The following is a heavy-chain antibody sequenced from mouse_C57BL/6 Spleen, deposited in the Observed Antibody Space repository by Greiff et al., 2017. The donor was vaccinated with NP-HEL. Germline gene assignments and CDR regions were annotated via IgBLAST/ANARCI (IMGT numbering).Heavy chain of an antibody. CDR1: GYSFTGYY. CDR2: INPRTGGT. D-gene: IGHD1-1*01. V-gene: IGHV1-42*01. CDR3: ARTYYGSTYAMDY. Sequence: VQLQQSGPELVKPGASVKISCKASGYSFTGYYMNWVKQSPEKSLEWIGEINPRTGGTTYNQKFKAKATLTVDKSSSTAYMQLKSLTSEDSAVYYCARTYYGSTYAMDYWGQGTSVTVSS. J-gene: IGHJ4*01.